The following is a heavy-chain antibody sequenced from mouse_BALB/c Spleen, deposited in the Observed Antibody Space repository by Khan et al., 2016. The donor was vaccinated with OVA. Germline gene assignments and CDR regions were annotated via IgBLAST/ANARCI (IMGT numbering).Heavy chain of an antibody. Sequence: EVQLQQSGPELVKPGASVKMSCKASGYTFTDYYMKWLKQSHGKSLEWLGEINPNNGDSFYNQKFKGKAPLPVDKSSSTAYMQLHSLTYEDSAVDYCVRGLVDVWDAGTTVTVSS. CDR3: VRGLVDV. V-gene: IGHV1-26*01. CDR2: INPNNGDS. CDR1: GYTFTDYY. J-gene: IGHJ1*01.